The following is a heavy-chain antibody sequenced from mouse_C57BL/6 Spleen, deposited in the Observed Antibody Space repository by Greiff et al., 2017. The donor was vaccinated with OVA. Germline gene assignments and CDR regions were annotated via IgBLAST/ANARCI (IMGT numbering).Heavy chain of an antibody. CDR1: GYAFSSYW. CDR2: IYPGDGDT. D-gene: IGHD2-4*01. CDR3: ARGTDYDGLFAY. Sequence: QVQLQQSGAELVKPGASVKIYCKASGYAFSSYWMNWVKQRPGKGLEWIGQIYPGDGDTNYNGKFKGKATLTADKSSSTAYMQLSSLTSEDSAVYFCARGTDYDGLFAYWGQGTLVTVSA. J-gene: IGHJ3*01. V-gene: IGHV1-80*01.